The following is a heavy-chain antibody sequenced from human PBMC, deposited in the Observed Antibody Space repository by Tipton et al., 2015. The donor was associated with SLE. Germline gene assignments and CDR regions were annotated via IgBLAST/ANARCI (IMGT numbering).Heavy chain of an antibody. Sequence: TLSLTCTVSGGSISSYYWSWIRQPPGKGLEWIGYIYTTGSTYYNPSLKSRVTIPVDTSKNQFSLKLTSVTAADTAVYYCARNPITMVRGVIPGAFDIWGQGTMVTVSS. D-gene: IGHD3-10*01. CDR3: ARNPITMVRGVIPGAFDI. V-gene: IGHV4-4*08. CDR2: IYTTGST. J-gene: IGHJ3*02. CDR1: GGSISSYY.